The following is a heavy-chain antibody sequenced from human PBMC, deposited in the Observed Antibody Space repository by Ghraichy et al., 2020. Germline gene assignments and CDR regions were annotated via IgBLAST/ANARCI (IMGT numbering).Heavy chain of an antibody. CDR3: ARIPFGSGSSLAYMDV. J-gene: IGHJ6*03. CDR2: IFSNDEK. V-gene: IGHV2-26*01. D-gene: IGHD3-10*01. CDR1: GFSLSDDGVG. Sequence: SGPTLVKPTEALTLTCTVSGFSLSDDGVGVSWIRQPPGKALEWLAHIFSNDEKSYRTSLRNRLTISKDTSKSRVVLTLTNMDPVDRATFFCARIPFGSGSSLAYMDVWGKGTTVTVSS.